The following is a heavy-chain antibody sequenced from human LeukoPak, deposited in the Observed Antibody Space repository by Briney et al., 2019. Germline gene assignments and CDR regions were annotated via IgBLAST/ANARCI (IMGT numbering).Heavy chain of an antibody. CDR3: ARASGYSGSGRWFDP. CDR1: GFTVSSNY. V-gene: IGHV3-53*04. J-gene: IGHJ5*02. CDR2: IYSAGNT. D-gene: IGHD5-12*01. Sequence: PGGSLRLSCEASGFTVSSNYMSLVRQAPGKGLEWVSFIYSAGNTYYADFVKGRFTISRHTSKNTLYLQMNSLRAEDTAVYYCARASGYSGSGRWFDPWGQGTLVTVSS.